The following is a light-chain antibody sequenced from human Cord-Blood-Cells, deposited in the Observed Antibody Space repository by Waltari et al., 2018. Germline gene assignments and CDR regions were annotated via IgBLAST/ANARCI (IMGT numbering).Light chain of an antibody. CDR2: LNLDGSD. Sequence: QLVLTQSPSASASLGASVKLTCTLCSGHSRYAIAWHQQQPVKGARYLMKLNLDGSDSKGDGFPARVVGSISGAERYLTYARRQSEDEAVYYGKTWGTGIHVVFGGGTERTVL. CDR1: SGHSRYA. CDR3: KTWGTGIHVV. J-gene: IGLJ2*01. V-gene: IGLV4-69*01.